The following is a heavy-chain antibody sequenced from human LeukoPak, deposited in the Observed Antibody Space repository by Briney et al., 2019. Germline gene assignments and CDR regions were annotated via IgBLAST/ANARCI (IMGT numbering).Heavy chain of an antibody. CDR3: ARTARDYDILTGEFDY. CDR2: ISGSAGYT. V-gene: IGHV3-23*01. J-gene: IGHJ4*02. CDR1: GFPLRSYS. Sequence: GGSLRLSCAASGFPLRSYSLSWVRQAPGKGLEWVSAISGSAGYTYYADSVKGRFTISRDNSKNTLYLQMNSLRAEDTAVYYCARTARDYDILTGEFDYWGQGTLVTVSS. D-gene: IGHD3-9*01.